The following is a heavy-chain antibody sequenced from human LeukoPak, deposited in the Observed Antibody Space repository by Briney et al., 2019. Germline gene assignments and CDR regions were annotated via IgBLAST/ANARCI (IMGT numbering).Heavy chain of an antibody. CDR3: AKRYSTNWYYFDY. V-gene: IGHV3-23*01. Sequence: GGSLRLSCAASGFTFSGYAMTWVRQAPGKGLEWVLTIGASGGPTYYADSVKGRFTNSRDNSKNTLYLQMNSLRAEDTAVYYCAKRYSTNWYYFDYWGQGALVTVSS. J-gene: IGHJ4*02. CDR2: IGASGGPT. D-gene: IGHD6-13*01. CDR1: GFTFSGYA.